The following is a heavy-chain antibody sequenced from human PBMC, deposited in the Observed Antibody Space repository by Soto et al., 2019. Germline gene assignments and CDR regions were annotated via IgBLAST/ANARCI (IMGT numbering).Heavy chain of an antibody. V-gene: IGHV1-69*06. CDR2: IIPIFGTA. J-gene: IGHJ5*02. D-gene: IGHD6-6*01. Sequence: SVKVSCKASGGTFSSYAISWVRQAPGQGLEWMGGIIPIFGTANYAQKFQGRVTISVDTSKNQFSLKLSSVTAADTAVFYCARHRARNWFDPWGQGTLGTV. CDR3: ARHRARNWFDP. CDR1: GGTFSSYA.